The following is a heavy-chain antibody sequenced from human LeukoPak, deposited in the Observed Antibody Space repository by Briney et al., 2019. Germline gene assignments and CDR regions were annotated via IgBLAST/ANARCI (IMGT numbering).Heavy chain of an antibody. V-gene: IGHV1-24*01. CDR1: GYTLTELS. CDR3: ARGSSGLYYFDY. CDR2: FDPEDGET. J-gene: IGHJ4*02. Sequence: ASVKVSCKVSGYTLTELSMHWVRQAPGKGLEWMGGFDPEDGETIYAQKFQGRVTMTRDTSTSTVYMELSSLRSEDTAVYYCARGSSGLYYFDYWGQGTLVTVSS. D-gene: IGHD6-19*01.